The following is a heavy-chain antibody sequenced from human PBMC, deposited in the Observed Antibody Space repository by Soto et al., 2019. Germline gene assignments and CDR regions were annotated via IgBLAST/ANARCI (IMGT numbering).Heavy chain of an antibody. CDR2: IYYSGST. Sequence: SETLSLTCTVSGGSISSSSYYWGWIRQPPGKGLEWIGNIYYSGSTYYNPSLKSRVTISVDTSKNQFSLKLSSVTAADTAVYYCARHLGGVTTSTLEDYYYYYYMDVWGKGTAVTVSS. CDR1: GGSISSSSYY. CDR3: ARHLGGVTTSTLEDYYYYYYMDV. V-gene: IGHV4-39*01. J-gene: IGHJ6*03. D-gene: IGHD3-16*01.